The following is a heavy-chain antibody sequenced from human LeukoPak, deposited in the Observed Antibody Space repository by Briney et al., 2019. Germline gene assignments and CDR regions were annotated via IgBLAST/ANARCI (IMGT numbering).Heavy chain of an antibody. CDR3: ASDSSSWYADAFDI. Sequence: KPGGSLRLSCAASGFTFGSYSMNWVRQAPGKGLEWASSISSSSSYIYYADSVKGRFTISRDNAKNSLYLQMNSLRAEDTAVYYCASDSSSWYADAFDIWGQGTMVTVSS. CDR2: ISSSSSYI. V-gene: IGHV3-21*01. CDR1: GFTFGSYS. D-gene: IGHD6-13*01. J-gene: IGHJ3*02.